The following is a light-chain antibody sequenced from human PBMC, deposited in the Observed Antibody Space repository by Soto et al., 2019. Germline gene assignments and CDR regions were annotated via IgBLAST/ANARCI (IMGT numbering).Light chain of an antibody. CDR1: SSDVGGYNY. Sequence: QSALTQPASVSGSPGQSITISCTGTSSDVGGYNYVSWYQQHPRKAPKLMIYDVSNRPSGVSNRFSGSKSGNTASLTISGLQAEDEADYYCSSYTSSSTVVVFGGGTKVTVL. CDR3: SSYTSSSTVVV. CDR2: DVS. V-gene: IGLV2-14*01. J-gene: IGLJ2*01.